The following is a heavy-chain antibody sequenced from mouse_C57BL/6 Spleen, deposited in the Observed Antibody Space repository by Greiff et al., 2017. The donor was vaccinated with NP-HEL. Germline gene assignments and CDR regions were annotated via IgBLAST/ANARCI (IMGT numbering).Heavy chain of an antibody. CDR2: IDPSDSYT. V-gene: IGHV1-50*01. CDR3: ARCPNYYGSSSFDY. CDR1: GYTFTSYW. Sequence: QVQLQQPGAELVKPGASVKLSCKASGYTFTSYWMQWVKQRPGQGLEWIGEIDPSDSYTNYNQKFKGKATLTVDTSSSTAYMQLSSLTSEDSAVYYCARCPNYYGSSSFDYWGQGTTLTVSS. D-gene: IGHD1-1*01. J-gene: IGHJ2*01.